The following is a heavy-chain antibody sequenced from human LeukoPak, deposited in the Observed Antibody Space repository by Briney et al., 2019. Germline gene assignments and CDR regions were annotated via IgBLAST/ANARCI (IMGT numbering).Heavy chain of an antibody. D-gene: IGHD1-1*01. J-gene: IGHJ5*02. CDR3: AAPWLERLNSFEP. CDR1: GGSISSSSYY. Sequence: PSETLSLTCTVSGGSISSSSYYWGWIRQPPGKGLEWIGSIYYSGSTYYNPSLKSRVTISVDTSKNQFSLKLSSVTAADTAVCTRAAPWLERLNSFEPSGQGALVTVSS. V-gene: IGHV4-39*01. CDR2: IYYSGST.